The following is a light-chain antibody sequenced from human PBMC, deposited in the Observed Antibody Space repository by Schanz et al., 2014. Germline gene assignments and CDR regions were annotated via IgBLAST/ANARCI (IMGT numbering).Light chain of an antibody. Sequence: EIVMTQSLGTLSLSPGERATLSCRASQSVSSYLAWYQQKPGQAPRLLIYDASNRATGIPARFSGSGSGTDFTLTISSLEPEDFAVYYCQQRSNWPLFTFGPGTKVDIK. CDR3: QQRSNWPLFT. CDR1: QSVSSY. V-gene: IGKV3-11*01. J-gene: IGKJ3*01. CDR2: DAS.